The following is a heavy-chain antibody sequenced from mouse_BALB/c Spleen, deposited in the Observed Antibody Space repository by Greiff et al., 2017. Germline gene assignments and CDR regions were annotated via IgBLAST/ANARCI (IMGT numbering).Heavy chain of an antibody. CDR2: INPSTGYT. V-gene: IGHV1-7*01. D-gene: IGHD1-1*01. J-gene: IGHJ2*01. CDR1: GYTFTSYW. Sequence: VQLQQPGAELVKPGASVKLSCKASGYTFTSYWMHWVKQRPGQGLEWIGYINPSTGYTEYNQKFKDKATLTADKSSSTAYMQLSSLTSEDSAVYYCASQGAYAFDYWGQGTTLTVSS. CDR3: ASQGAYAFDY.